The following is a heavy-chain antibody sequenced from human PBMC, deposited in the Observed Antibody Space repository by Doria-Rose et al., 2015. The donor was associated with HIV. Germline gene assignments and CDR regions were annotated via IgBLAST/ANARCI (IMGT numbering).Heavy chain of an antibody. J-gene: IGHJ4*02. CDR2: IFADDER. CDR1: GVSLSSPGMG. D-gene: IGHD6-13*01. V-gene: IGHV2-26*01. Sequence: QVQLVQSGPVLVKPTETLTLTCTVSGVSLSSPGMGVSWIRQPPGKALEWLANIFADDERSNITSLKSRLTISRGTSKSQVVLTMTDMDPVDTATYYCARIKSSRWYHKYYFDFWGQGTLVIVSA. CDR3: ARIKSSRWYHKYYFDF.